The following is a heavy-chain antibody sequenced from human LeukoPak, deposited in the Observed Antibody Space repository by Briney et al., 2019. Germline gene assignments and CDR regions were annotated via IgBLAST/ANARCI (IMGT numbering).Heavy chain of an antibody. CDR1: GYTFTSYG. V-gene: IGHV1-8*01. CDR3: ARDEYQLLYPYSDYGMDV. CDR2: MNPNSGNT. D-gene: IGHD2-2*02. J-gene: IGHJ6*02. Sequence: ASVKVSCKASGYTFTSYGINWVRQATGQGPEWMGWMNPNSGNTGYAQKFQGRVTMTRNTSISTAYMELSSLRSEDTAVYYCARDEYQLLYPYSDYGMDVWGQGTTVTVSS.